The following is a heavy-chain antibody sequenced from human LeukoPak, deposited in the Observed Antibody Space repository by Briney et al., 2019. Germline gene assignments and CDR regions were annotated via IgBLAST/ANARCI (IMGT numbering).Heavy chain of an antibody. D-gene: IGHD1-14*01. V-gene: IGHV3-23*01. J-gene: IGHJ5*02. CDR1: GFTLSTNA. CDR3: AKEVTENNWFDP. CDR2: LSGSGYTT. Sequence: HPGGSLRLSCLTSGFTLSTNAMSWVRQAPGKGLEWVSALSGSGYTTYYADSVKGRFTISRDNSKNTLYLQMNSLRAEDTAVYYCAKEVTENNWFDPWGQGTLVSVSS.